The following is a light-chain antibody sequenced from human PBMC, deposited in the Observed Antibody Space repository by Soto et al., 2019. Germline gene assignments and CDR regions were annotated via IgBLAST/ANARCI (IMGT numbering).Light chain of an antibody. J-gene: IGLJ1*01. Sequence: SYELTQPPSVSVAPGQTARITCGGNNIGSKSVHWYQQKPGQAPVLVVYDDSDRPSGIPERFSGSNSGNTATLTISSVEAGDEVDYHCHVWDRASDHYVFGTGTKVTVL. CDR3: HVWDRASDHYV. V-gene: IGLV3-21*02. CDR2: DDS. CDR1: NIGSKS.